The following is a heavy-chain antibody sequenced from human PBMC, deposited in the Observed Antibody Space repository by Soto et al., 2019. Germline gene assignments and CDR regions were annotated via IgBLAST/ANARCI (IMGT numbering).Heavy chain of an antibody. D-gene: IGHD3-22*01. J-gene: IGHJ4*02. V-gene: IGHV3-33*06. CDR3: AKGLQRITMIVVVDY. CDR1: GFTFSSYG. Sequence: PVGSVRLSCAASGFTFSSYGMHWVRQAPGKGLEWVAVIWYDGSNKYYADSVKGRFTISRDNSKNTLYLQMNSLRAEDTAVYYCAKGLQRITMIVVVDYWGQGTLVTVSS. CDR2: IWYDGSNK.